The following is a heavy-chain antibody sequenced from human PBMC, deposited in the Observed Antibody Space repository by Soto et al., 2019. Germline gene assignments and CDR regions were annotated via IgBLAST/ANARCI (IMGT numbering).Heavy chain of an antibody. CDR3: AREYGGNPKDAFDI. CDR2: ISAYNGNT. Sequence: GASVKVSCKASGYTFTSYGISWVRQAPGQGLEWMGWISAYNGNTNYAQKLQGRVTMTTDTSTSTAYMELRSLRSDDTAVYYCAREYGGNPKDAFDIWGQGTMVTVSS. V-gene: IGHV1-18*01. CDR1: GYTFTSYG. J-gene: IGHJ3*02. D-gene: IGHD2-15*01.